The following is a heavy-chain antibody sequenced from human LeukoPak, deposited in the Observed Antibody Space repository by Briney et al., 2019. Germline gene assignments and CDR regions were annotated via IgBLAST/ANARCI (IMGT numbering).Heavy chain of an antibody. Sequence: SETLSLTCTVSGDSMSSFYWSWIRQPPGKGLEWIGYIYYSGHTNYNPSLKSRVTISVDTSKNQFSLKMRSVTAADTAVYYCARDRRDTSMVWDYWGQGTLVTVSS. J-gene: IGHJ4*02. V-gene: IGHV4-59*01. CDR3: ARDRRDTSMVWDY. D-gene: IGHD5-18*01. CDR2: IYYSGHT. CDR1: GDSMSSFY.